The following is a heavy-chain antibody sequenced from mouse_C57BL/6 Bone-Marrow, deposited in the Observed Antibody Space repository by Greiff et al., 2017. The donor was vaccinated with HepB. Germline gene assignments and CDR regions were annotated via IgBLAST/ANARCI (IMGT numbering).Heavy chain of an antibody. V-gene: IGHV1-53*01. CDR3: ASGDGYYRAY. CDR1: GYTFTCYW. D-gene: IGHD2-3*01. CDR2: IKPSNGGT. Sequence: QVQLQQPGTDLVKPGASVKLSCKASGYTFTCYWMHWVKQSPGQGLEWIGNIKPSNGGTNYNEKFKSKATLTVDKSSSTAYMQLSSLTSEDSAVYYGASGDGYYRAYWGQGTLVTVSA. J-gene: IGHJ3*01.